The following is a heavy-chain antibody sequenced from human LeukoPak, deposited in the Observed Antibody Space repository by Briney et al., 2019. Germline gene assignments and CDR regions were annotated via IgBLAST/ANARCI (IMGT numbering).Heavy chain of an antibody. CDR3: ARDLAYRSSLRGTFDI. CDR2: IIPIFGTA. CDR1: GGTFSSYA. J-gene: IGHJ3*02. Sequence: ASVKVSCKASGGTFSSYAISWVRQAPGQGLEWMGGIIPIFGTANYAQKFQGRVTITADESTSTAYMELSSLRSEDTAVYYCARDLAYRSSLRGTFDIWGQGTKVTVSS. D-gene: IGHD6-19*01. V-gene: IGHV1-69*13.